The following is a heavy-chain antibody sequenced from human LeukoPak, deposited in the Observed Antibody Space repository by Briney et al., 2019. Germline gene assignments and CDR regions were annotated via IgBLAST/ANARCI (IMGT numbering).Heavy chain of an antibody. J-gene: IGHJ4*02. CDR2: INPSGGST. Sequence: ASVKVSCKASGYTFTSYYMHWVRQAPGQGLEWMGIINPSGGSTSYAQKFQGKVTMTRDTSTSTVYMELSSLRSEDTAVYYCARDGHDYGALYYFDYWGQGTLVTVSS. V-gene: IGHV1-46*01. D-gene: IGHD4-17*01. CDR3: ARDGHDYGALYYFDY. CDR1: GYTFTSYY.